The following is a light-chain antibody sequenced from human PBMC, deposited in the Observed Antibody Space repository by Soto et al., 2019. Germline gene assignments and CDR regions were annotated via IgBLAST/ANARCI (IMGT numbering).Light chain of an antibody. J-gene: IGKJ1*01. Sequence: DIQMTQSPSSLSASVGDRVTITCRASQGIRNDLGWYQQTSGKAPKRLIYAASSLQGGVPSRFRGSGSETEFTLTLSRLQPEDFSTYYCLQHSTYPVTFGQGTKVDIK. V-gene: IGKV1-17*01. CDR2: AAS. CDR3: LQHSTYPVT. CDR1: QGIRND.